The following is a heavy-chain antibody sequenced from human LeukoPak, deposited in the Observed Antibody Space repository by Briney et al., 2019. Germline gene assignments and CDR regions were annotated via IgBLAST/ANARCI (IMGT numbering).Heavy chain of an antibody. CDR1: GGSISSGYY. J-gene: IGHJ3*02. CDR3: ARVGTIAVAGTYAFDI. CDR2: IYTSGST. D-gene: IGHD6-19*01. V-gene: IGHV4-61*02. Sequence: SETLSLTCTVSGGSISSGYYWSWIRQPAGKGLEWIGRIYTSGSTNYNPSLKSRVTISVATSKNQFSLKLSSVTAADTAVYYCARVGTIAVAGTYAFDIWGQGTMVTVSS.